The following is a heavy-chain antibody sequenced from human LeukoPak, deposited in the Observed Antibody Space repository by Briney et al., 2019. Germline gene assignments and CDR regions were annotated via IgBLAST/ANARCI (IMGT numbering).Heavy chain of an antibody. J-gene: IGHJ4*02. Sequence: GGSLGLSCAASGFTFGSYAMIWVRQAPGKGLEWVSAIGASSGTTYYTDSVKGRFTISKDYSKNTLYLQMNSLRADDTAVYYCARHLGGNSKGFDYWGQGTLVTVSS. CDR2: IGASSGTT. V-gene: IGHV3-23*01. CDR1: GFTFGSYA. CDR3: ARHLGGNSKGFDY. D-gene: IGHD4-23*01.